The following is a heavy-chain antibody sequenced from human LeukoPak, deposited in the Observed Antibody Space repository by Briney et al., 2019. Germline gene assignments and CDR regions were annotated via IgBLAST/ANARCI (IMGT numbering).Heavy chain of an antibody. Sequence: SETLSLTCTVSGDSLSSGLYYWGWIRQPPGKGLTWIGSVYYSGSTLFSASFENRVAMPVDRSKNQCSLRLSSVTAADTATYYCARLCQVTTCDKFEYWGQGILVTVAS. V-gene: IGHV4-39*01. D-gene: IGHD2-21*02. J-gene: IGHJ4*02. CDR2: VYYSGST. CDR3: ARLCQVTTCDKFEY. CDR1: GDSLSSGLYY.